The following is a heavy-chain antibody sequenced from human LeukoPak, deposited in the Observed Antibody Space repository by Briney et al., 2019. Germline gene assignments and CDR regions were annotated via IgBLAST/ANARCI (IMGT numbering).Heavy chain of an antibody. CDR2: INPNSGGT. CDR3: ARDRSYDLWSSYPPYWYFDL. V-gene: IGHV1-2*02. D-gene: IGHD3-3*01. CDR1: GYTFTGYY. Sequence: ASVKVSCKASGYTFTGYYMHWVRQAPGQGLEWMGWINPNSGGTNYAQKFQGRVTMTRDTSISTAYMELSRLRSDDTAVYYCARDRSYDLWSSYPPYWYFDLWGRGTLVTVSS. J-gene: IGHJ2*01.